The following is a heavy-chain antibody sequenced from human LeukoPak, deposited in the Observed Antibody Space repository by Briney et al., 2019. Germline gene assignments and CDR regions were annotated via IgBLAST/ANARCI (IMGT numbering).Heavy chain of an antibody. Sequence: ASVKVSCKASGYIFNNYAIQWVRQAPGQSLEWMGWINGGNGNTKYSKKFQDRVTITRDTSATIAYMEVTSLRSEDTAVYYCARLYYDILIDDRDDYKYGMDLWGQGTTVTVSS. V-gene: IGHV1-3*01. CDR3: ARLYYDILIDDRDDYKYGMDL. J-gene: IGHJ6*02. CDR1: GYIFNNYA. D-gene: IGHD3-9*01. CDR2: INGGNGNT.